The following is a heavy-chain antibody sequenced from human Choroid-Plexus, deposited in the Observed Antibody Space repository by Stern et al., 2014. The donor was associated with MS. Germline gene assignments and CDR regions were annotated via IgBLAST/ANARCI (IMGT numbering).Heavy chain of an antibody. V-gene: IGHV3-30*02. CDR1: GFPFSNFG. CDR3: AKDRQWSTYFFDY. D-gene: IGHD2-15*01. J-gene: IGHJ4*02. Sequence: QVQLVQSGGGVAQPGGPLILSCAASGFPFSNFGMPWVRQAPGKGLEWVALIAYNGNDKFYADSVKGRLTIFRDNSKSPLYMHMNSLRAEDTAVYYCAKDRQWSTYFFDYWGQGSLVTVSP. CDR2: IAYNGNDK.